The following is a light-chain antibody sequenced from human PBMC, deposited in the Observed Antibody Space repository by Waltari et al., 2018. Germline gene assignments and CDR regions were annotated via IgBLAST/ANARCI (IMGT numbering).Light chain of an antibody. J-gene: IGKJ2*01. CDR3: QQYGGSPYT. V-gene: IGKV3-20*01. Sequence: EIVMTQSPGTLSLSPGERATLSCRASQSVSSDYVAWYQQKPGQAPKVLISGASSRATGIPDRFSGSGSGTDFTFTISRLEPEDSAVYYCQQYGGSPYTFGQGTKLEIK. CDR1: QSVSSDY. CDR2: GAS.